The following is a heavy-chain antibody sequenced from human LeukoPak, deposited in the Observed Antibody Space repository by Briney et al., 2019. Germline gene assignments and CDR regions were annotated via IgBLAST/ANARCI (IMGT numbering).Heavy chain of an antibody. Sequence: SETLSLTCTVSGASITSADYYWGWIRQPPGKGLEWIGSVFFTGDTYYTPSLKSRVTISIHTSNKQFSLKLNSVTAADTAVYYCARGNYEFLEDIHYYTDVWGKGTTVTVSS. V-gene: IGHV4-39*02. J-gene: IGHJ6*03. CDR2: VFFTGDT. CDR1: GASITSADYY. CDR3: ARGNYEFLEDIHYYTDV. D-gene: IGHD3-3*01.